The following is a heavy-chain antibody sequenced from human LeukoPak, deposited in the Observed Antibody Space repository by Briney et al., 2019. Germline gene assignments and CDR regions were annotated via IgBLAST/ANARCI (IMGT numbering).Heavy chain of an antibody. Sequence: SETLSLTCTVSGGSISSSSYYWGWIRQPPGKGLEWIGSIYYSGSTYYNPSLKSRVTISVDTSKNQFSLRLSSVTAADTAVFYCARSLYAGIYYYYYMDVWGKGAMVTISS. CDR2: IYYSGST. CDR3: ARSLYAGIYYYYYMDV. CDR1: GGSISSSSYY. D-gene: IGHD6-13*01. J-gene: IGHJ6*03. V-gene: IGHV4-39*01.